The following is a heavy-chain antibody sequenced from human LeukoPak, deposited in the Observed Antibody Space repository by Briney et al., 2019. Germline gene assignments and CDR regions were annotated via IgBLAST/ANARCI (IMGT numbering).Heavy chain of an antibody. CDR1: GFTFSGYW. D-gene: IGHD6-13*01. Sequence: PGGSLRLSCAASGFTFSGYWMHWVRQAPGEGLVWVSRINSDGSSTSYADSVKGRFTISRDNAKNTLYLQMNSLRAEDTAMYYCARCFSWYHHIWGQGTLVTVSS. CDR3: ARCFSWYHHI. J-gene: IGHJ4*02. CDR2: INSDGSST. V-gene: IGHV3-74*01.